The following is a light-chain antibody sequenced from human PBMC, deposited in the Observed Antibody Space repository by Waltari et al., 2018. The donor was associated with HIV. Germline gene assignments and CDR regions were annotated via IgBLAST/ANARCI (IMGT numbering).Light chain of an antibody. CDR1: SSDVGSYNL. V-gene: IGLV2-23*02. Sequence: QSALTQPASVSGSPGQSITISCTGTSSDVGSYNLVSWYQQHPGKAPKLMIYEVSKRPSGGSNRFSGSESGNTASLTISGLQAEDEADYYCCSYAGSNTWVFGGGTKLTVL. CDR3: CSYAGSNTWV. CDR2: EVS. J-gene: IGLJ3*02.